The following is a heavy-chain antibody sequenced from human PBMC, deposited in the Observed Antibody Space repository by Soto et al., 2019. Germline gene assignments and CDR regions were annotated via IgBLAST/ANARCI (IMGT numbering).Heavy chain of an antibody. V-gene: IGHV1-69*13. D-gene: IGHD2-2*01. Sequence: VASVKVSCKASGGTFSSYAISWVRQAPGQGLEWMGGIIPIFGTANYAQKLQGRVTITADESTSTAYMELSSLRSEDTAVYYCARGYCSSTSCYGFDAFDIWGQGTMVTVSS. CDR3: ARGYCSSTSCYGFDAFDI. J-gene: IGHJ3*02. CDR1: GGTFSSYA. CDR2: IIPIFGTA.